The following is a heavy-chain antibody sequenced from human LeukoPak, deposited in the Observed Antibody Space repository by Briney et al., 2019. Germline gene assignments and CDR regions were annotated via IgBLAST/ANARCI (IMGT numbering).Heavy chain of an antibody. D-gene: IGHD1-26*01. CDR1: GFTVSSNY. CDR2: IYSGGDT. Sequence: GGSLRLSCAASGFTVSSNYMTWVRQAPGKGLDWRSVIYSGGDTYYADSGKGRFTISRDNSNNTLYLQMNSLRAEDTAVYYCARRSGEGYFDCWGQGTLVTVSS. J-gene: IGHJ4*02. CDR3: ARRSGEGYFDC. V-gene: IGHV3-66*01.